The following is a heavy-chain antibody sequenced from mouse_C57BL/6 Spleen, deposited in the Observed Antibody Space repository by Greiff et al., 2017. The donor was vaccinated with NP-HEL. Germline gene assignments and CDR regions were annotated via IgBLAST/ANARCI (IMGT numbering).Heavy chain of an antibody. D-gene: IGHD2-5*01. Sequence: DVKLVESGGGLVQPGESLKLSCESNEYEFPSYDMSWVRKTPEKRLELVAAINSDGGSTYYPDTMERRFIISRDNTKKTLYLQMSRLRSEDTALYDCARHSNYWFAYWGQGTLVTVSA. CDR3: ARHSNYWFAY. CDR2: INSDGGST. J-gene: IGHJ3*01. V-gene: IGHV5-2*01. CDR1: EYEFPSYD.